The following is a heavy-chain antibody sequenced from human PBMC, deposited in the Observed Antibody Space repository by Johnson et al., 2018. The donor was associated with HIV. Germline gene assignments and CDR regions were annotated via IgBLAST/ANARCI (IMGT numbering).Heavy chain of an antibody. CDR3: ARAQPLADDAFNN. Sequence: VQLVESGGGVVQPGRSLRLSCAASGFTFSSYDMHWVRQATGKGLEWVSAIGTAGDTYYPGSVKGRFTISRDNSKNTLYLQLNSLRVEDTAIYYWARAQPLADDAFNNWGQGTMVTVSS. CDR2: IGTAGDT. D-gene: IGHD6-13*01. V-gene: IGHV3-13*01. CDR1: GFTFSSYD. J-gene: IGHJ3*02.